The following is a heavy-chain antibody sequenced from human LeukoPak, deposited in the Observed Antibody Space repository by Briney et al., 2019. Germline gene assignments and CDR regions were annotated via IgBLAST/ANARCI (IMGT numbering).Heavy chain of an antibody. CDR3: AREPSRGNFLDF. CDR2: GYYSGSS. CDR1: GDSVSSNY. Sequence: SETLSLTCSVSGDSVSSNYWNWIRQSPGKGLEWIGYGYYSGSSHYNPSLPSRVTISIDRAKNQLSLTLISVTAADTAVYYCAREPSRGNFLDFWGQGTLVTVSS. J-gene: IGHJ4*02. D-gene: IGHD5-24*01. V-gene: IGHV4-59*02.